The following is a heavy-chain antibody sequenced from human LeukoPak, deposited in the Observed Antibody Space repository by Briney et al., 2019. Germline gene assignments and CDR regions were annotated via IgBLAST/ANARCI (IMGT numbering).Heavy chain of an antibody. CDR2: IITILGVA. J-gene: IGHJ3*02. CDR3: ARAPGNDAFDI. D-gene: IGHD7-27*01. V-gene: IGHV1-69*04. CDR1: GGTFSNYA. Sequence: AASVKVSCKASGGTFSNYAISWVRQAPGQGLEWMGRIITILGVANYAQKFQGRVSITADKSTGTAYMELSSLRSEDTAVYFCARAPGNDAFDIWGQGTMVTVSS.